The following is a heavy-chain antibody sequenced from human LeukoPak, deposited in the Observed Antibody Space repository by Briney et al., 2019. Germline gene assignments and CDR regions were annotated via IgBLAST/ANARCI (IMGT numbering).Heavy chain of an antibody. CDR3: ARVVYSSILH. CDR1: GGSVSSGSYY. Sequence: AETLSLTCTVSGGSVSSGSYYWSWIRQPPGRGLEWIEYIYYSGSTNYNPSLTSRVPISVDTSKNQFSLKLSSVTAADTAVYYCARVVYSSILHWGQGALVTVSS. CDR2: IYYSGST. D-gene: IGHD6-13*01. J-gene: IGHJ4*02. V-gene: IGHV4-61*01.